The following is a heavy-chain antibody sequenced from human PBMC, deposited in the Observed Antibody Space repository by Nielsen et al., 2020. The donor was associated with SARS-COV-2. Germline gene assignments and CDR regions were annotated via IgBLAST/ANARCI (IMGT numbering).Heavy chain of an antibody. Sequence: WVRQAPGQGLEWMGGFIPMFGTANYAQKFQGRVTITADESTSTAYMEVSSLRSEDTAVYYCARAPYCGGDCYSVSDVWGQGTTVTVSS. J-gene: IGHJ6*02. CDR3: ARAPYCGGDCYSVSDV. D-gene: IGHD2-21*02. V-gene: IGHV1-69*01. CDR2: FIPMFGTA.